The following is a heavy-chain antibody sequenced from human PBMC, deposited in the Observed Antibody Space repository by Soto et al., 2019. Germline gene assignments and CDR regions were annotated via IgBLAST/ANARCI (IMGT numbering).Heavy chain of an antibody. Sequence: QVQLVQSGAEVKKPGSSVKVSCKASGDSLSNYGISWVRQAPGQGLEWMGGIIPVFGTANYAQKFQGRVTITADEFTRIVYMDVTSLRSEDTAVYYCARGDATKIVVTTYYAMDVWGQGTTVTVCS. D-gene: IGHD3-9*01. CDR1: GDSLSNYG. CDR2: IIPVFGTA. J-gene: IGHJ6*02. V-gene: IGHV1-69*12. CDR3: ARGDATKIVVTTYYAMDV.